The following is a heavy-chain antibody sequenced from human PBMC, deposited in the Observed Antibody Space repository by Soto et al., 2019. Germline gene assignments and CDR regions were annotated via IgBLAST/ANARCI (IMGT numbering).Heavy chain of an antibody. CDR1: GFTFDDYA. J-gene: IGHJ4*02. CDR2: ISWNSGNL. D-gene: IGHD4-17*01. Sequence: EVQLVESGGGLVQPGRSLRLSCAASGFTFDDYAMHWVRQPPGKGLEWVSSISWNSGNLGYADSVKGRFTIPRDNAKNSLSLQMNSLRGEDTALYYCAKGASTTVFAFNDYLGQGTLVTVSS. V-gene: IGHV3-9*01. CDR3: AKGASTTVFAFNDY.